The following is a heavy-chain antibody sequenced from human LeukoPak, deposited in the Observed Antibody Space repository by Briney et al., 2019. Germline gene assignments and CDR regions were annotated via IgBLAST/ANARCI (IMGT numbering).Heavy chain of an antibody. J-gene: IGHJ6*02. CDR2: IKQDGSEK. V-gene: IGHV3-7*01. CDR3: ARELTIFGVVRPYYYYGMDV. D-gene: IGHD3-3*01. Sequence: GGSLRLSCAASGFTFSSYAMHWVRQAPGKGLEWVANIKQDGSEKYYVDSVKGRFTISRDNAKNSLYLQMNSLRAEDTAVYYCARELTIFGVVRPYYYYGMDVWGQGTTVTVSS. CDR1: GFTFSSYA.